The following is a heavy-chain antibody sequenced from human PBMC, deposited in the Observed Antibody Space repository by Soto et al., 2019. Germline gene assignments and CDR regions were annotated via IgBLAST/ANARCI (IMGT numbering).Heavy chain of an antibody. CDR2: IYYSGST. CDR3: ASSSGHNFDY. J-gene: IGHJ4*02. Sequence: SETLSLTCIVSGGSNSSGDYYWSWIRQPPGKGLEWIGYIYYSGSTYYNPSLKSRVTISVDTSKNQFSLKLSSVTAADTAVYYCASSSGHNFDYWGQGTLVTVSS. D-gene: IGHD6-19*01. CDR1: GGSNSSGDYY. V-gene: IGHV4-30-4*01.